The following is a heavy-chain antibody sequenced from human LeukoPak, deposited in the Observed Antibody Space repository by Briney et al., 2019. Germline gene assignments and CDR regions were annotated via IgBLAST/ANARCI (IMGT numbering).Heavy chain of an antibody. CDR1: GGSFSGYY. J-gene: IGHJ4*02. CDR3: ARLEGSRDY. V-gene: IGHV4-34*01. Sequence: PSETLSLTCAVYGGSFSGYYWSWIRQPPGRGLEWIGEINHSGSTNYNPSLKSRVTISVDTSKNQFSLKLSSVTAADTAVYYCARLEGSRDYWGQGTLVTVSS. D-gene: IGHD3-10*01. CDR2: INHSGST.